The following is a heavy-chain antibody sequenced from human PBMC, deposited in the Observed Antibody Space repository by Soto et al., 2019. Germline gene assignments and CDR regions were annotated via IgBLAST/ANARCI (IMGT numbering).Heavy chain of an antibody. CDR3: ASGGAGSGPFTWELPDH. D-gene: IGHD1-26*01. CDR2: IAPFSGDG. J-gene: IGHJ4*02. Sequence: QMQLVQSGAEVTKTGSSVTVSCQALGNTFSYRYLHWVRQAPGQALAWMGWIAPFSGDGHNSQKFQERVTLTRDRSINTAYMRMRRLRSEDTAIYFCASGGAGSGPFTWELPDHWGQGTLVTVSS. V-gene: IGHV1-45*02. CDR1: GNTFSYRY.